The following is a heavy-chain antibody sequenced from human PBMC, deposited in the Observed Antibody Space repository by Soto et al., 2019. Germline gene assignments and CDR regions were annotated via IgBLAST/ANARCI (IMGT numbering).Heavy chain of an antibody. CDR3: ARLLNYYYGMDV. CDR1: GYTFAGYY. Sequence: GASVKVSCKASGYTFAGYYMHWVRQAPGQGLEWMGWINPNSGGTNYPQKFQGRVTMTRDTSISTAYMELSRLRSDDTAVYYCARLLNYYYGMDVWGQGTTFTVSS. J-gene: IGHJ6*02. CDR2: INPNSGGT. V-gene: IGHV1-2*02.